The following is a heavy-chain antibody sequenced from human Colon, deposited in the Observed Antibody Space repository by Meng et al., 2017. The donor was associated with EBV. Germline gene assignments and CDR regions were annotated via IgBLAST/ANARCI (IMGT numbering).Heavy chain of an antibody. CDR3: ARDYGTSRPFEY. Sequence: QDPLPQSRPRLVKPSHTLSLTCAISGVSVSSTGAAWNGIRQSSSRGLEWLGRTYYRSKWHNDYAVSVKGLIAINPDTSKNQFFLQLNSVTPEDTAVYYCARDYGTSRPFEYWGQGILVTVSS. CDR2: TYYRSKWHN. V-gene: IGHV6-1*01. CDR1: GVSVSSTGAA. J-gene: IGHJ4*02. D-gene: IGHD1/OR15-1a*01.